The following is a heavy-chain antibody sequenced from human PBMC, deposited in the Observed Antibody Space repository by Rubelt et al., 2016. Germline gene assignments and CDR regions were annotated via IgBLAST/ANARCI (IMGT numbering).Heavy chain of an antibody. D-gene: IGHD2-15*01. CDR3: ATPGSGGSVYDH. CDR2: INPNSGGT. J-gene: IGHJ5*02. V-gene: IGHV1-2*06. Sequence: LGGMGRINPNSGGTNYAQKFQGRVTMTRDTSISTAYMELSRLRSDDTAVYYCATPGSGGSVYDHWGQGTLVTVSS.